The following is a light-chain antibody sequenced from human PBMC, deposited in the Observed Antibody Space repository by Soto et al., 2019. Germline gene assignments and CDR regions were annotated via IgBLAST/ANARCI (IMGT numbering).Light chain of an antibody. CDR1: QSVLSSSNNKNY. J-gene: IGKJ3*01. CDR3: HQYYNTPFT. V-gene: IGKV4-1*01. Sequence: DIVMTQSPDSLAVSLGERATINCKSSQSVLSSSNNKNYLAWYQQKPGQPPKLLIYWASTRESGVPDRFSGSGSGTDFTLTISSLQAEDVAAYYCHQYYNTPFTFGPGTKVDIK. CDR2: WAS.